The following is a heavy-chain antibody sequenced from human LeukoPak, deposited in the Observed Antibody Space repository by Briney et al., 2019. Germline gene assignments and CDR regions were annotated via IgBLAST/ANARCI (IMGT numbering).Heavy chain of an antibody. CDR3: ARGYCSGGSCYTLDY. D-gene: IGHD2-15*01. CDR2: IKQDGSEK. V-gene: IGHV3-7*01. CDR1: GFTFSSYW. Sequence: PGGSLRLSCAASGFTFSSYWMSWVRQAPGKGLEWVANIKQDGSEKYYVDSVKGRFTISRDNAKNSLYLQMNSLRAEDTAVYYCARGYCSGGSCYTLDYWGQGTLVTVSS. J-gene: IGHJ4*02.